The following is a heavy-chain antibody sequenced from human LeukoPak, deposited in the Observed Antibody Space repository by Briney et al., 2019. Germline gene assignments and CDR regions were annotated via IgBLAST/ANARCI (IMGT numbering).Heavy chain of an antibody. CDR3: ARGIGRVFDI. D-gene: IGHD5-24*01. CDR2: IYYSAST. CDR1: GGSISSYS. V-gene: IGHV4-59*01. J-gene: IGHJ3*02. Sequence: PSEALSLTCTVSGGSISSYSWSWIRQPPGKGLEWIGYIYYSASTNYNPSLKSRVTISVDTSKNQFSLKLSSVTAADTAVYYCARGIGRVFDIWGQGPMVTVSS.